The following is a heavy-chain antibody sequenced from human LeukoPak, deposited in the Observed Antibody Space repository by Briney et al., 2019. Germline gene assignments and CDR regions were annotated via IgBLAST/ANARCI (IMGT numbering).Heavy chain of an antibody. Sequence: SETLSLTCTVSGGSISSYYWSWIRQPPGKGLEWIGYIYYSGSTNYNPSLKSRVTISVDTSKNQFSLKLSSVTAADTAVYYCARASIAVAGKGWFDPWGQGTLVTVYS. CDR1: GGSISSYY. CDR3: ARASIAVAGKGWFDP. CDR2: IYYSGST. V-gene: IGHV4-59*01. J-gene: IGHJ5*02. D-gene: IGHD6-19*01.